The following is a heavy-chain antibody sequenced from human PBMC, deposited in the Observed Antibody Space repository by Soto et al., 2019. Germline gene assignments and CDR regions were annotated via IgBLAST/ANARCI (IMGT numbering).Heavy chain of an antibody. CDR1: GFTFNNYA. V-gene: IGHV3-23*01. J-gene: IGHJ4*01. CDR3: AKGRGQNWNFVY. D-gene: IGHD1-1*01. CDR2: ISHSGGTT. Sequence: EVQLLESGGGSVQPGGSLRLSCVSSGFTFNNYAMHWVRRPPGKGLERVSSISHSGGTTYYADSVKGRFAIARDSLLNTLYLQMNSLRAEDTAVYYCAKGRGQNWNFVYWGHGTLVTVSP.